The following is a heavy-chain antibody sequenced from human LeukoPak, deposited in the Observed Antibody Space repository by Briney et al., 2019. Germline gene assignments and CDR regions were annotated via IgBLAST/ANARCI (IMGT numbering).Heavy chain of an antibody. CDR1: GYTFTSYD. CDR2: MNPNSGNT. Sequence: ASVKVSCKASGYTFTSYDINWVRQATGQGIEWMGWMNPNSGNTGYAQKFQGRVTMTRDTSISTAYMELSRLRSDDTAVYYCARDLLVVPGPFDPWGQGTLVTVSS. V-gene: IGHV1-8*01. CDR3: ARDLLVVPGPFDP. J-gene: IGHJ5*02. D-gene: IGHD2-8*02.